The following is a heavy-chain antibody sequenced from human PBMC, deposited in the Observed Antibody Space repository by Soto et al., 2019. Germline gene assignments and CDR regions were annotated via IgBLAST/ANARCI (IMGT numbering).Heavy chain of an antibody. D-gene: IGHD1-1*01. CDR2: IYNGGST. Sequence: QVQLQESGPGLAKPSQTLSLTCTVSGGAIINVNYCWRWIRQPPDKGLEWIGHIYNGGSTYNNPSLTXLXPXSXXTSQNQFSPQLSSVSAPDKAVYYSDKGPSGNQVDSWGQGTLVTVSS. CDR3: DKGPSGNQVDS. CDR1: GGAIINVNYC. J-gene: IGHJ4*02. V-gene: IGHV4-30-4*01.